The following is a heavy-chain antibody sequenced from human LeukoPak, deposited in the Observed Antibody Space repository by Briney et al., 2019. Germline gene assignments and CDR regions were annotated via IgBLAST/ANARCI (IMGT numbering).Heavy chain of an antibody. CDR2: IYYSGST. V-gene: IGHV4-59*08. CDR1: GGSISSYY. Sequence: TSQTLSLTCTVSGGSISSYYWSWIRQPPGKGLEWIGYIYYSGSTNYNPSLKSRVTISVDTSKNQFSLKLSSVTAADTAVYYCARHLNTVTNDFDYWGQGTLVTVSS. CDR3: ARHLNTVTNDFDY. J-gene: IGHJ4*02. D-gene: IGHD4-17*01.